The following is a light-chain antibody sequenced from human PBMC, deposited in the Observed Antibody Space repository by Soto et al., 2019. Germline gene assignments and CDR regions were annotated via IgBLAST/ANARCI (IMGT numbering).Light chain of an antibody. Sequence: QSAPTQPRSVSGARGQSITISCTGTRRDVGAYNYVSWYQQHPGKVPKLMLYDVTKRPSGVPDRFSGSKSGNTASLTISGLQAEDEADYYCCSYVGTSSYVFGTGTKVTVL. CDR2: DVT. CDR3: CSYVGTSSYV. CDR1: RRDVGAYNY. J-gene: IGLJ1*01. V-gene: IGLV2-11*01.